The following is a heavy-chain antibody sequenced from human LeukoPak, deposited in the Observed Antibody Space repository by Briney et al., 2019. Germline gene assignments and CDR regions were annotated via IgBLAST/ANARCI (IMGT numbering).Heavy chain of an antibody. V-gene: IGHV1-18*04. J-gene: IGHJ4*02. Sequence: ASVKVSCKASGYTFTSYGISWVRQAPGQGLEWMGWISAYNGNTNYAQKLQGRVTMTTDTSTSTAYMELRSLRSDDPAVYYCARHFYGSGSYFIFDYWGQGTLVTVSS. D-gene: IGHD3-10*01. CDR1: GYTFTSYG. CDR2: ISAYNGNT. CDR3: ARHFYGSGSYFIFDY.